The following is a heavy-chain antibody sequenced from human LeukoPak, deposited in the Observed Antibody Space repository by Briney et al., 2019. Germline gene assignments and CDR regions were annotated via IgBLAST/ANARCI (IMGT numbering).Heavy chain of an antibody. V-gene: IGHV4-30-2*01. CDR2: IYHSGST. J-gene: IGHJ4*02. CDR3: ARGYSISSNAPFFDY. Sequence: SETLSFTCTVSGGSISSGGYYWSWLRQPPGRGLEWIGYIYHSGSTYYNPSLKSRVTISVDRSKNQFSLKLSFVTAADTAVYYCARGYSISSNAPFFDYWGQGTLVTVSS. D-gene: IGHD6-6*01. CDR1: GGSISSGGYY.